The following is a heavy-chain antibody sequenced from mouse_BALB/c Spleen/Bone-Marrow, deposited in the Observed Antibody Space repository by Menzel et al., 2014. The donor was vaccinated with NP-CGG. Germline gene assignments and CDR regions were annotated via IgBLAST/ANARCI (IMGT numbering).Heavy chain of an antibody. CDR2: IRNKANGYST. CDR1: GLTFTDYY. CDR3: ARNRKYDLAWFAY. D-gene: IGHD2-14*01. V-gene: IGHV7-3*02. J-gene: IGHJ3*01. Sequence: VQLKQSGGGLVQPGGSLRLSCATSGLTFTDYYMSWVRQPPGKALEWLGFIRNKANGYSTEYSASVKGRFTISRDISKSIHYLQMNPLRAVDSATYYCARNRKYDLAWFAYWGQETRVTVSA.